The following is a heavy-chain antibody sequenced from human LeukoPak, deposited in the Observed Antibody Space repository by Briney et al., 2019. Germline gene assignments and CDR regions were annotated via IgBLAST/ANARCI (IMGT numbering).Heavy chain of an antibody. V-gene: IGHV4-61*02. D-gene: IGHD3-10*01. CDR3: ARDLITMVRDDAFDI. CDR1: GGSISSGSYY. Sequence: SETLSLTCTVSGGSISSGSYYWSWIRQPAGKGLEWIGRIYTCGSTNYNPSLKSRVTISVDTSKNQFSLKLSSVTAADTAVYYCARDLITMVRDDAFDIWGQGTMVTVSS. CDR2: IYTCGST. J-gene: IGHJ3*02.